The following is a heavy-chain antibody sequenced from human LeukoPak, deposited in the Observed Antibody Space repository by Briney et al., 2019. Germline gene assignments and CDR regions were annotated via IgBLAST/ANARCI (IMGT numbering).Heavy chain of an antibody. D-gene: IGHD1-1*01. Sequence: GGPLRFSCAASGFTLSNYWMTWVRQAPGKGLEGVANIKQGGRERYYVDSVKGRFPISRDNPANTLYLQMSSLRAEDTAVYYCARGGPTRGLDYWGQGALVTVSS. V-gene: IGHV3-7*01. CDR1: GFTLSNYW. CDR3: ARGGPTRGLDY. CDR2: IKQGGRER. J-gene: IGHJ4*02.